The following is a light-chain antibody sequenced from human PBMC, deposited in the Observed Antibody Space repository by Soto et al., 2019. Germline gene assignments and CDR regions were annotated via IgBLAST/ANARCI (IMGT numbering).Light chain of an antibody. CDR3: QKYKSAPSLT. Sequence: DIQMTQSPSSLSASVGDRVTITCRASQGISNFLAWYQHKPGKVPKLLIYAASTLKSGVPSRFSGSGSGTEFTLTISSLQPEHVATYYCQKYKSAPSLTFGAGTKVEIK. V-gene: IGKV1-27*01. J-gene: IGKJ4*01. CDR2: AAS. CDR1: QGISNF.